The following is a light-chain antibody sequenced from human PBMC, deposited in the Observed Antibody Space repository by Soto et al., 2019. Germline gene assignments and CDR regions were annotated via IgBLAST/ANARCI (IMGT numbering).Light chain of an antibody. CDR1: SSDVGGYDY. Sequence: QSALTQPASVSGSPGQSITISCTGTSSDVGGYDYVSWYQHHPGKAPKLMIYDVSNRPSGVSNRFSGSKSGNTASLTISGQHAEEEADYYRNAWSNGNTGAFGGGTEPTV. CDR3: NAWSNGNTGA. V-gene: IGLV2-14*03. CDR2: DVS. J-gene: IGLJ2*01.